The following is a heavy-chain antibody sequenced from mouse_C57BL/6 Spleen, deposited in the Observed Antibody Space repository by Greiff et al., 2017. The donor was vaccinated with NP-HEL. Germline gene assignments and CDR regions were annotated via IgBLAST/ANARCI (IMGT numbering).Heavy chain of an antibody. V-gene: IGHV5-17*01. J-gene: IGHJ3*01. CDR3: ARKEKLRTGLAY. Sequence: EVQVVESGGGLVKPGGSLKLSCAASGFTFSDYGMHWVRQAPEKGLEWVAYISRGSSTIYYADTVKGRFTISRDNAKNTRFLQMTSLRSEDTAMYYCARKEKLRTGLAYWGQGTLVTVSA. CDR1: GFTFSDYG. CDR2: ISRGSSTI. D-gene: IGHD4-1*01.